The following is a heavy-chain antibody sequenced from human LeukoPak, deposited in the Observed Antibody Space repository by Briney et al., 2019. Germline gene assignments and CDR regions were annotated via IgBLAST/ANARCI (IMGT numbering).Heavy chain of an antibody. J-gene: IGHJ4*02. CDR2: ISSSSSSYI. CDR1: GFTFSSDS. Sequence: PGGSLRLSCAASGFTFSSDSMKWVRQAPGKGLDWVSSISSSSSSYIYYADSVKGRFTISRDKAKNSLYLQMNSLRAEDTAVYYCARAGSSSWYPSFFDYWGQGTLVTVSS. V-gene: IGHV3-21*01. D-gene: IGHD6-13*01. CDR3: ARAGSSSWYPSFFDY.